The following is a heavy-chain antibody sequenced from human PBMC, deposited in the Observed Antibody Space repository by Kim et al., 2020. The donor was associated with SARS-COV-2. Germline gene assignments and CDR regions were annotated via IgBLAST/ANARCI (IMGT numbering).Heavy chain of an antibody. CDR1: GFTFSNAW. D-gene: IGHD2-8*01. V-gene: IGHV3-15*01. CDR3: TTDFSLLGYCTNGVCFRIFDY. CDR2: IKSKTDGGTT. J-gene: IGHJ4*02. Sequence: GGSLRLSCAASGFTFSNAWMSWVRQAPGKGLEWVGRIKSKTDGGTTDYAAPVKGRFTISRDDSKNTLYLQMNSLKTEDTAVYYCTTDFSLLGYCTNGVCFRIFDYWGQGTLVTVSS.